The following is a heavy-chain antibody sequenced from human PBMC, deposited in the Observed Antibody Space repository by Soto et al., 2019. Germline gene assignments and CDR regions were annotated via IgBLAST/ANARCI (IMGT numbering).Heavy chain of an antibody. CDR2: IYHSGIT. V-gene: IGHV4-31*03. D-gene: IGHD3-22*01. J-gene: IGHJ4*02. Sequence: SETLSLTCSVSGGSINSGGYFWSWIRQHPGKGLECIGYIYHSGITYYNPSLKSRVTISVDTSKNQFSLKLSSVTAADTAVYYCARQVRYYDSSGYPDYWGQGTLVTVSS. CDR3: ARQVRYYDSSGYPDY. CDR1: GGSINSGGYF.